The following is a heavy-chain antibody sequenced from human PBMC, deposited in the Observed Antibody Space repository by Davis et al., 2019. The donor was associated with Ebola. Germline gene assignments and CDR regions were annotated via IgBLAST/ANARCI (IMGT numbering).Heavy chain of an antibody. CDR2: IYPGDSDT. CDR3: ARPQIAVAGIPRYYGMDV. Sequence: GESLKISCKGSGCSFTSYWIGWVRQMPGKGLEWMGIIYPGDSDTRYSPSFQGQVTISADKSISTAYLQWSSLKASDTAMYYCARPQIAVAGIPRYYGMDVWGQGTTVTVSS. D-gene: IGHD6-19*01. V-gene: IGHV5-51*01. J-gene: IGHJ6*02. CDR1: GCSFTSYW.